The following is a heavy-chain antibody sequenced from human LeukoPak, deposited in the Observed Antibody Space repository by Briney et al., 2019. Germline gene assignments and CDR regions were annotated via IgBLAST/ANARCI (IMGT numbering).Heavy chain of an antibody. Sequence: GGSLRLSCAASGFIFSKYNMKWVSQAPGKGLEWVSSISNSGRYIDYADSVQGRFTISRDNAKASLSLQMNSLRADDTAVYYCATIWGSPDAFDLWGRGTKVTVSS. CDR3: ATIWGSPDAFDL. V-gene: IGHV3-21*01. CDR1: GFIFSKYN. D-gene: IGHD7-27*01. J-gene: IGHJ3*01. CDR2: ISNSGRYI.